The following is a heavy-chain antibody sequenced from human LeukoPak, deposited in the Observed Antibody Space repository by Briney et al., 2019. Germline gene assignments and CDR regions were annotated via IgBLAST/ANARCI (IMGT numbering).Heavy chain of an antibody. CDR3: ARDPWSSGPPVALDI. CDR2: ISDSSSYI. Sequence: PGGSLRLSCAASGFTFSNYNMNWVRQAPGKGLELVSSISDSSSYIYYADSVKGRFTISRDNAKKSLYLQMNSLRAEDTVVYYCARDPWSSGPPVALDIWGQGTMVTVSS. D-gene: IGHD6-19*01. CDR1: GFTFSNYN. V-gene: IGHV3-21*01. J-gene: IGHJ3*02.